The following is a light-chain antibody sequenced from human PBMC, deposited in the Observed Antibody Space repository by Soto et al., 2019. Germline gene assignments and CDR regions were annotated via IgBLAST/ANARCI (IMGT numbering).Light chain of an antibody. CDR2: AAS. Sequence: DIQMTQSPSSLSASVGDRVTITCRASQSISTYLNWYQQKPGKTPNLLIYAASSLQSGVPSRFGGSGSGTDFTLTITSLQPEDFATYYCQQSYTALWTFGQGTRWIS. V-gene: IGKV1-39*01. CDR1: QSISTY. CDR3: QQSYTALWT. J-gene: IGKJ1*01.